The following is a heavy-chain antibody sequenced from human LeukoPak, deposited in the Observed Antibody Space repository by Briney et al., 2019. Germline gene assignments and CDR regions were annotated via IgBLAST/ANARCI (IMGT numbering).Heavy chain of an antibody. CDR3: ARDCRDTSSGYHFDS. CDR2: ISGNNGET. V-gene: IGHV1-18*04. CDR1: GYTFSTCG. J-gene: IGHJ4*02. Sequence: ASVKVSCKTSGYTFSTCGISWVRQAPGHGLEWMGWISGNNGETNNAREVQGRVIMTIDTSTSTAYMELSSLTSDDTAVYYCARDCRDTSSGYHFDSWGQGTLVSVSS. D-gene: IGHD6-13*01.